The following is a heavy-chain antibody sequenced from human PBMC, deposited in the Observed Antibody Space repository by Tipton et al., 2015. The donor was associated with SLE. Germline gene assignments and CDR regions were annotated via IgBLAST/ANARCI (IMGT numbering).Heavy chain of an antibody. Sequence: TLSLTCTVSGGSISSSSYYWGWIRQPPGKGLEWIGRIYYSGSTHYNPSLRSRVTMSVDTTKNQFSLKLSSVTAADTAVYYCARWLRKYYFDYWGQGTLVTVSS. CDR2: IYYSGST. V-gene: IGHV4-39*07. D-gene: IGHD5-18*01. J-gene: IGHJ4*02. CDR3: ARWLRKYYFDY. CDR1: GGSISSSSYY.